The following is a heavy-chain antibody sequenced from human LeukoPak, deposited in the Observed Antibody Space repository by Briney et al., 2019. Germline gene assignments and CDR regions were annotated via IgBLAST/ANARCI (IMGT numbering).Heavy chain of an antibody. V-gene: IGHV4-59*12. CDR1: GDSISNFY. CDR2: IDYSGST. D-gene: IGHD2-2*01. J-gene: IGHJ4*02. Sequence: SETLSLTCSVSGDSISNFYWSWIRQPPGEGLEWIGYIDYSGSTSYNPSLKSRVTISIDTSKNQFSLKLSSVTAADTAVYYCARDVVAALGSFDYWGQGTLVTVSS. CDR3: ARDVVAALGSFDY.